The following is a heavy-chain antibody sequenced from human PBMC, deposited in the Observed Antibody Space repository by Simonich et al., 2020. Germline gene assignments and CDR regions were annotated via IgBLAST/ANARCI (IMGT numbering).Heavy chain of an antibody. CDR2: ISAYKGNT. D-gene: IGHD6-13*01. V-gene: IGHV1-18*01. Sequence: QVQLVQSGAEVKKPGASVQVSCKASGYTFTSYGISWVRRAPAQGLEWMEWISAYKGNTNYAPQLQGRVTMTTDTSTSTAYMELRSLRSDDTAVYYCARDQGGRAAAATDYWGQGTLVTVSS. CDR3: ARDQGGRAAAATDY. J-gene: IGHJ4*02. CDR1: GYTFTSYG.